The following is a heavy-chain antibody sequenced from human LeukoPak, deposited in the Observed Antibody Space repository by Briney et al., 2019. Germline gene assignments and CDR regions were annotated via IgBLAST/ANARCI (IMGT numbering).Heavy chain of an antibody. V-gene: IGHV4-30-2*01. CDR2: IYHNGTT. J-gene: IGHJ6*04. D-gene: IGHD5-12*01. Sequence: SQTPSLTCAVSSGSISCGACSWSWIRQPPGKGLEWIGYIYHNGTTYYNPSFKSRVTISVDRSKNQFSLWLKSVTAADTAVYYCARASYSGYPPYYYGLDVWGKGTTVTVSS. CDR1: SGSISCGACS. CDR3: ARASYSGYPPYYYGLDV.